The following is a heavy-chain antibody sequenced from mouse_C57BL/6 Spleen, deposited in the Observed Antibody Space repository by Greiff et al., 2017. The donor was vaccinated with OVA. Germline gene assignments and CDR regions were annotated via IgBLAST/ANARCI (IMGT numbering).Heavy chain of an antibody. CDR1: GFTFSSYG. V-gene: IGHV5-6*01. D-gene: IGHD2-13*01. J-gene: IGHJ2*01. Sequence: EVQLVESGGDLVKPGGSLKLSCAASGFTFSSYGMSWVRQTPDKRLEWVATISSGGSYTYYPDSVKGRFTISRDNAKNTLYLQMSSLKSEDTAMYYCARLTGDSFYFDYWGQGTTLTVSS. CDR2: ISSGGSYT. CDR3: ARLTGDSFYFDY.